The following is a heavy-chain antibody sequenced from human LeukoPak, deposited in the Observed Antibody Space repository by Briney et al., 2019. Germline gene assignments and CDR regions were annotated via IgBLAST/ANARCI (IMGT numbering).Heavy chain of an antibody. CDR1: GFTFSTYG. V-gene: IGHV3-53*04. Sequence: GGSLRLSCAASGFTFSTYGMNWVRQAPGKGLEWVSVIYSGGSTYYADSVKGRFTISRHNSKNTLYLQMNSLRAEDTAVYYCARGGDSSGFRGYFDYWGQGTLVTVSS. D-gene: IGHD6-19*01. J-gene: IGHJ4*02. CDR3: ARGGDSSGFRGYFDY. CDR2: IYSGGST.